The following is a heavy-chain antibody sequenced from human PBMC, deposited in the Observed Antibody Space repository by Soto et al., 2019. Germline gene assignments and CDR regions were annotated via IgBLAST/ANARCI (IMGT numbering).Heavy chain of an antibody. D-gene: IGHD3-16*01. J-gene: IGHJ4*02. CDR1: GGTFSSYT. Sequence: QVQLVQSGAEVKKPGSSVKVSCTASGGTFSSYTISWVRQAPGQGLEWMGRIIPILGIANYAQRFQGRVTVTAHKSTSTAYKELSSLRSDDTAVYYCARGGGSFGDPLRMGDDYWGQGTLVTVSS. CDR3: ARGGGSFGDPLRMGDDY. CDR2: IIPILGIA. V-gene: IGHV1-69*02.